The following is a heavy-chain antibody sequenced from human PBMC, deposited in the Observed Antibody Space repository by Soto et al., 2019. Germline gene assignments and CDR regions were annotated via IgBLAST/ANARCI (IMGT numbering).Heavy chain of an antibody. V-gene: IGHV3-23*01. D-gene: IGHD3-22*01. CDR3: AIDRPVSGYYYDSSRYLKFDY. J-gene: IGHJ4*02. CDR1: GFTFSSYA. CDR2: ISGSGYST. Sequence: GGSLRLSCAASGFTFSSYAMTWVRQAAGKGLEWVSAISGSGYSTYYADSVKGRFTISRDNSKNTLYLQMNSLRAEETAVYYCAIDRPVSGYYYDSSRYLKFDYWGRGTLVTVSA.